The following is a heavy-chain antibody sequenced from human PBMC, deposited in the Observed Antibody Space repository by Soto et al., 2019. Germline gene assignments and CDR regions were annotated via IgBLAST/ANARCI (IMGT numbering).Heavy chain of an antibody. CDR3: AKDGDIVVVVAATDYPNYFDY. Sequence: QVQLVESGGGVVQPGRSLRLSCAASGFTFSSYGMHWVRQAPGKGLEWVAVISYDGSNKYYADSVKGRFTISRDNSKNTLYLQMNSLRAEDTAVYYCAKDGDIVVVVAATDYPNYFDYWGQGTLVTVSS. CDR2: ISYDGSNK. CDR1: GFTFSSYG. J-gene: IGHJ4*02. D-gene: IGHD2-15*01. V-gene: IGHV3-30*18.